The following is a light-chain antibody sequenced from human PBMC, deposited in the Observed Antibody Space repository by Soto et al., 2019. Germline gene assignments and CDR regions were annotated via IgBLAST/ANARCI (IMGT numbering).Light chain of an antibody. CDR3: QQYGSSPLT. CDR2: DAS. V-gene: IGKV3-20*01. Sequence: EIVLTQSPATLSLSPGERATLSCRASPSVRSNLAWYQQKPGQPPRLLIYDASSRATGIPDRFSGSGSGTDFTLTISRLEPEDFAVYYCQQYGSSPLTFGGGTKVDIK. CDR1: PSVRSN. J-gene: IGKJ4*01.